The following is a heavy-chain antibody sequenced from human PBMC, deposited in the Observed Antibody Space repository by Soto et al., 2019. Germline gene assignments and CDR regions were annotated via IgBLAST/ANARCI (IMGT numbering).Heavy chain of an antibody. D-gene: IGHD6-19*01. CDR1: GGSFSGYY. Sequence: PSETLSLTCAVYGGSFSGYYWSWIRQPPGKGLEWIGEINHSGSTNYNPSLKSRVTISVDTSKNQFSLKLSSVTAADAAVYYCGRVIFDPLNSVSSCRCAFDIWGQGTMVTVSS. CDR2: INHSGST. J-gene: IGHJ3*02. V-gene: IGHV4-34*01. CDR3: GRVIFDPLNSVSSCRCAFDI.